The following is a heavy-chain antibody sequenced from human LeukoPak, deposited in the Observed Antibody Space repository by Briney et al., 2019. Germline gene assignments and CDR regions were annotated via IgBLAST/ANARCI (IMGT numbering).Heavy chain of an antibody. V-gene: IGHV3-48*04. D-gene: IGHD6-19*01. Sequence: GGSLRLSCAASGFTFSSFAMSWIRQAPGKGLEWVSYISSSGSTIYYADSVKGRFTISRDNAKNSLYLQMNSLRAEDTAVYYCARDLYSSGWYVAVYWGQGTLVTVSS. J-gene: IGHJ4*02. CDR2: ISSSGSTI. CDR1: GFTFSSFA. CDR3: ARDLYSSGWYVAVY.